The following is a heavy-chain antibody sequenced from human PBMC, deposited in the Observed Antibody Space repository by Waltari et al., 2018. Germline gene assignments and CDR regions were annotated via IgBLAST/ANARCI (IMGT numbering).Heavy chain of an antibody. CDR2: ISPNSGVT. J-gene: IGHJ4*02. D-gene: IGHD4-4*01. Sequence: QVQLVQSGAEVKEPGASVMVSCKASGYTFTAYSIHWVRLAPGQGLEWMGLISPNSGVTTYAQKFQGRVTMTRDTSISTAYMELSRLRSDDTAFYYCAKDLQGSIDSWGQGTLLAVSS. CDR3: AKDLQGSIDS. V-gene: IGHV1-2*06. CDR1: GYTFTAYS.